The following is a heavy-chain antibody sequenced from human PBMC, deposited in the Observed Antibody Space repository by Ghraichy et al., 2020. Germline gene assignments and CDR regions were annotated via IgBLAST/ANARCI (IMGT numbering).Heavy chain of an antibody. J-gene: IGHJ1*01. D-gene: IGHD5-24*01. CDR1: GYTFTGYY. CDR3: AREEGWLQFLGKYFQH. V-gene: IGHV1-2*06. CDR2: INPNSGGT. Sequence: ASVKVSCKASGYTFTGYYMHWVRQAPGQGLEWMGRINPNSGGTNYAQKFQGRVTMTRDTSISTAYMELSRLRSDDTAVYYCAREEGWLQFLGKYFQHWGQGTLVTVSS.